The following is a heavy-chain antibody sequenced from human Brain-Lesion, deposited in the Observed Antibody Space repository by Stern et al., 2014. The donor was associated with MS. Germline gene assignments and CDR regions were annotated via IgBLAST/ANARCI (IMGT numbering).Heavy chain of an antibody. J-gene: IGHJ6*02. D-gene: IGHD3-3*01. CDR3: ARDQRGISIFGVVADYYYLGIDV. V-gene: IGHV1-2*02. CDR2: INPNNGGT. CDR1: GYIFTGYY. Sequence: VQLVQSGAEVKKPGASVKVSCKTSGYIFTGYYIHWVRQAPGQGLEWMARINPNNGGTKYAQKFQGRVTMSRDTAISTAYVELRSLTSVDTAVYYCARDQRGISIFGVVADYYYLGIDVWGQGTTVTVSS.